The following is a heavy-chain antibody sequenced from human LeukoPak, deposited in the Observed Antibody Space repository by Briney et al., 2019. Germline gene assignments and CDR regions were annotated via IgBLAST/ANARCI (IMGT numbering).Heavy chain of an antibody. Sequence: KPSETLSLTCAVYGGSFSGYYWSWIRQPPGKGLEWIGEINHSGSTNYNPSLKSRVTISVDTSKNQFSLKLSSVTAADTAVYYCASWQQLVRGFDPWGQGTLVTVSS. CDR1: GGSFSGYY. CDR3: ASWQQLVRGFDP. V-gene: IGHV4-34*01. D-gene: IGHD6-13*01. CDR2: INHSGST. J-gene: IGHJ5*02.